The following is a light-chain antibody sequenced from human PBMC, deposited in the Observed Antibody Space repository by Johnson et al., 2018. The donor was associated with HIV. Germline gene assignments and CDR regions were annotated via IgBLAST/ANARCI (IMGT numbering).Light chain of an antibody. CDR3: GTWDSSLSAYV. CDR1: SSNIGINY. CDR2: DNH. J-gene: IGLJ1*01. V-gene: IGLV1-51*01. Sequence: QSVLTQPPSVSAAPGQKVTISCSGSSSNIGINYVFWFQQLPGTAPKLLIYDNHKRPSGIPDRFSGSKSGTSATLGITGLQTGDEADYYCGTWDSSLSAYVFGTGTKVTV.